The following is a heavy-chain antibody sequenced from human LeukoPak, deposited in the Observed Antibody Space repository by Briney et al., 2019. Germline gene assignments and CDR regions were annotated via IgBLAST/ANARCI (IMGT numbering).Heavy chain of an antibody. CDR3: ARQSWGGATGPSDY. CDR1: GFTFSSYA. D-gene: IGHD1-26*01. Sequence: GGSLRLSCAASGFTFSSYAMHWVRQAPGKGLEWVAVISYDGSNKYYADSVKGRFTISRDNSKNTLYLQMNSLRAEDTAVYYCARQSWGGATGPSDYWGQGTLVTVSS. CDR2: ISYDGSNK. V-gene: IGHV3-30-3*01. J-gene: IGHJ4*02.